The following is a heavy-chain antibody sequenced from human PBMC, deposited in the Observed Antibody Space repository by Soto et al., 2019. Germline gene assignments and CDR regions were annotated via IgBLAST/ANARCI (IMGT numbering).Heavy chain of an antibody. J-gene: IGHJ4*02. CDR3: ARDNGYSYGYTLDH. V-gene: IGHV4-59*01. Sequence: QVQLQESGPGLVKPSETLSLTCTVSGGSISSYYWSWIRQPPGKGLEWIGYIYYSGSTNYNPSLKSLVTIAVDTSKNQFALKLSSVTAADTAVYYCARDNGYSYGYTLDHWGQGTLFTVSS. CDR1: GGSISSYY. D-gene: IGHD5-18*01. CDR2: IYYSGST.